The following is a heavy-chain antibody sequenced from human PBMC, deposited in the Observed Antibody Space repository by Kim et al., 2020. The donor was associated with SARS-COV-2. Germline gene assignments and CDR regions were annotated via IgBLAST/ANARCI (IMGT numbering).Heavy chain of an antibody. V-gene: IGHV3-23*01. Sequence: DTGRGRCTISRDTSKNTVYLQLNSLRAEDTAVYFCAKSVGEYYYYYGLDVWGQGTTVTVSS. J-gene: IGHJ6*02. CDR3: AKSVGEYYYYYGLDV. D-gene: IGHD3-10*01.